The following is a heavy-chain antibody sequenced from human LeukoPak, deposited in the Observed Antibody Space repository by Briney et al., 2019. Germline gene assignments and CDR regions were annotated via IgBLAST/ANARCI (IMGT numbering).Heavy chain of an antibody. CDR2: ISGSGGST. CDR1: GFTFSSYA. Sequence: GGSLRLSCAASGFTFSSYAMSWVRQAPGKGLEWVSAISGSGGSTYYADSVKGRFTISRDNSKNTLYLQMNSLRAEDTAVYYCARAFTDGKSRTIWFGELLKGMDVWGQGTTVTVSS. CDR3: ARAFTDGKSRTIWFGELLKGMDV. J-gene: IGHJ6*02. V-gene: IGHV3-23*01. D-gene: IGHD3-10*01.